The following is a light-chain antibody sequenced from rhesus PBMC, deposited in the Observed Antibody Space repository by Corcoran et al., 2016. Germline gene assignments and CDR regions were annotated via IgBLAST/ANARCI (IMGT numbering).Light chain of an antibody. CDR1: GNVNNY. CDR3: QHSYGTPFT. CDR2: KAS. V-gene: IGKV1-74*01. J-gene: IGKJ3*01. Sequence: DIQMTQSPSSLSASVGDRVTITCRASGNVNNYLHWYQQKPGKDPKLLIYKASTLQSGVPSRFSGSGSATDFTLTISSLQPEDFATYYCQHSYGTPFTFGPGTKLDIK.